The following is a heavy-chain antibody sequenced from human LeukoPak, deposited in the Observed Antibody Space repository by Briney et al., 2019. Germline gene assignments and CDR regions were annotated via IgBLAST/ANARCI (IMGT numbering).Heavy chain of an antibody. Sequence: GASVKVSCKASGYTFTSYYMHWVRQAPGQGLEWMGIINPSGGSRSYAQKFQGRVTMTRDMSTSTVYMELSSLRSEDTAVYYCARVIERQLGHLDYWGQGTLVTVSS. J-gene: IGHJ4*02. CDR2: INPSGGSR. CDR1: GYTFTSYY. CDR3: ARVIERQLGHLDY. V-gene: IGHV1-46*01. D-gene: IGHD6-6*01.